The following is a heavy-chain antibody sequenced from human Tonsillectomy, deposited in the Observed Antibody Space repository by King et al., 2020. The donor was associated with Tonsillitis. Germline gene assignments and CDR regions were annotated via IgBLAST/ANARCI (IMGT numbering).Heavy chain of an antibody. D-gene: IGHD2/OR15-2a*01. CDR1: GGSISGYY. CDR2: IDFYGST. CDR3: ARGWGTSSPFDY. J-gene: IGHJ4*02. V-gene: IGHV4-59*08. Sequence: QLQESGPGLVKPSETLSLTCNVSGGSISGYYWSWIRQPPGKGLEWAGNIDFYGSTKYNPSLKSRVTISVDTSKNQVSLKLTSVTAADTAMYYCARGWGTSSPFDYWGQGTLVTVSS.